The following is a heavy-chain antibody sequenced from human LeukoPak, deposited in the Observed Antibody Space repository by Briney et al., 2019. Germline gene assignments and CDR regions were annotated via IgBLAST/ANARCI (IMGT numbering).Heavy chain of an antibody. CDR1: GYTFTSYA. CDR3: ASQANYDFWSAIDY. V-gene: IGHV7-4-1*02. CDR2: INTNTGNP. Sequence: ASVKVSCKASGYTFTSYAMNWVRQAPGQGLEWMGWINTNTGNPTYAQGFTGRFVFSLDTSVSTAYLQISSLKAEDTAVYYCASQANYDFWSAIDYWGQGTLVTVSS. J-gene: IGHJ4*02. D-gene: IGHD3-3*01.